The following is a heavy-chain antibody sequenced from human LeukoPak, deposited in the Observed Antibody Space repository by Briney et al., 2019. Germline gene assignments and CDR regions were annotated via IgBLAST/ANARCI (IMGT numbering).Heavy chain of an antibody. CDR3: ARGQWLVRVYYFDY. CDR1: GGSFSGYY. D-gene: IGHD6-19*01. Sequence: SETLSLTCAVYGGSFSGYYWSWIRQPPGKGLEWIGEINHSGSTNYNPSLKSRVTISVDTSKNQSSLKLSSVTAADTAVYYCARGQWLVRVYYFDYWGQGTLVTVSS. V-gene: IGHV4-34*01. J-gene: IGHJ4*02. CDR2: INHSGST.